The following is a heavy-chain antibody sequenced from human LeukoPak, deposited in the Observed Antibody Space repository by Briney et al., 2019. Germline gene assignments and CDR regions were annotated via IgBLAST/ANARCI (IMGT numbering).Heavy chain of an antibody. Sequence: PSETLSLTCAVYGGSFSGYYWSWIRQPPGKGLEWIGEINHSGSTNYNPSLKSRVTISVDTPKNQFSLKLSSVTAADTAVYYCARARSLYYYGSGSYYSWGQGTLVTVSS. D-gene: IGHD3-10*01. CDR1: GGSFSGYY. CDR2: INHSGST. J-gene: IGHJ4*02. CDR3: ARARSLYYYGSGSYYS. V-gene: IGHV4-34*01.